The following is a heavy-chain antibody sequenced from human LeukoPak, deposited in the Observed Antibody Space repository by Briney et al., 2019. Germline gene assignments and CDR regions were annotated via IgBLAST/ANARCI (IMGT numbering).Heavy chain of an antibody. D-gene: IGHD1-26*01. V-gene: IGHV3-21*01. Sequence: GGSLRLSCAASGFTFSSYWMHWVRQAPGKGLEWVSSISSSSSYMYYADSVKGRFTISRDNAKNSLYLQMNSLRAEDTAVYYCARDGIGFDPWGQGTLVTVSS. J-gene: IGHJ5*02. CDR3: ARDGIGFDP. CDR2: ISSSSSYM. CDR1: GFTFSSYW.